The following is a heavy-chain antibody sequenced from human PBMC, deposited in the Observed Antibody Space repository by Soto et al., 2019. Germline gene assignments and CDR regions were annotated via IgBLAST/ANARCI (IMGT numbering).Heavy chain of an antibody. V-gene: IGHV4-34*01. CDR3: ARGKPSGYRFGPRKFFYYGLDV. D-gene: IGHD5-18*01. Sequence: SETLSLTCAVFSASLGGHYWAWIPQFPDKGLEWIGEVHPSGSTDYNPSLNSRLTLSLDTSKNQFSLKVAPVTAADTAVYFCARGKPSGYRFGPRKFFYYGLDVWGPGTTVTVSS. CDR1: SASLGGHY. CDR2: VHPSGST. J-gene: IGHJ6*02.